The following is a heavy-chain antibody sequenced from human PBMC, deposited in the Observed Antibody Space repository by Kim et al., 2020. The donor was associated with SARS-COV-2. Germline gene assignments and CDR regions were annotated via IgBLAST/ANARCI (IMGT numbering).Heavy chain of an antibody. Sequence: GGSLRLSCAASGFTFSSYWMHWVRQAPGKGLVWVSRINNDGSGTSYADSVKGRFTISRDNAKNTLYLQMNSLRVEDTAVYYCVRGSGNYGYGMGVWGQGTTGPVS. CDR3: VRGSGNYGYGMGV. J-gene: IGHJ6*02. CDR2: INNDGSGT. CDR1: GFTFSSYW. V-gene: IGHV3-74*01. D-gene: IGHD3-3*01.